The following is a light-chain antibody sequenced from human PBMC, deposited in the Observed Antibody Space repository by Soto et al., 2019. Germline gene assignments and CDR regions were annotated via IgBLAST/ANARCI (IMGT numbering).Light chain of an antibody. CDR2: AIS. CDR1: QSLNSNY. V-gene: IGKV3-20*01. Sequence: EIVLTQSPGTLSLSPGERATLTCRASQSLNSNYLAWYQHKSGQAPRLLIYAISSRAPGIPDRFSGSGSGTDFTLTISRLEPGDFAVYYCQQYGSAPFTFGPGTKLEIK. CDR3: QQYGSAPFT. J-gene: IGKJ3*01.